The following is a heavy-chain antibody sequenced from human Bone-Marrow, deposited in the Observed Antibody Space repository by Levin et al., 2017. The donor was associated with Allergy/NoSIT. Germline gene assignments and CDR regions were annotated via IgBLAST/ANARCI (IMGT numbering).Heavy chain of an antibody. Sequence: VASVKVSCKVSGYTLTELSMHWVRLAPGKGLQWMGSFDPEDDKTIFAQSFQGRVAMTADISIDIVYMELSSLRSDDTAVYYCATELYGDNNFDFWGQGTLVTVSS. CDR2: FDPEDDKT. CDR3: ATELYGDNNFDF. V-gene: IGHV1-24*01. CDR1: GYTLTELS. D-gene: IGHD4-17*01. J-gene: IGHJ4*02.